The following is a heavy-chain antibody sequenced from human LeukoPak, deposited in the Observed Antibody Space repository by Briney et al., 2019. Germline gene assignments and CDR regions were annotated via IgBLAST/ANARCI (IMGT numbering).Heavy chain of an antibody. CDR1: GFTFSSYA. CDR2: ISSNGGST. J-gene: IGHJ4*02. Sequence: GGSLRLSCSASGFTFSSYAMHWVRQASGKGLEYVSAISSNGGSTYYADSVKGRFTISRDNSKNTLYLQMSSLRAEDTAVYYCVKDPDCSGGSCAPGYFDYWGQGTLVTVSS. CDR3: VKDPDCSGGSCAPGYFDY. V-gene: IGHV3-64D*06. D-gene: IGHD2-15*01.